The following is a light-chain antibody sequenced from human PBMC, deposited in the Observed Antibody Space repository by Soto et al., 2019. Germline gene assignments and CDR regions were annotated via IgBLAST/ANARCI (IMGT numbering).Light chain of an antibody. CDR2: GAF. CDR1: QGISTY. CDR3: QRCDNARRIT. Sequence: DIQMTQSPSSLSASVGDIVTITCRESQGISTYLNWYQQKPGKAPKVLIYGAFTLHSGVPSRFSGSGAGTDFILTISSLQTEDVATYYCQRCDNARRITLGQGTRLEI. J-gene: IGKJ5*01. V-gene: IGKV1-39*02.